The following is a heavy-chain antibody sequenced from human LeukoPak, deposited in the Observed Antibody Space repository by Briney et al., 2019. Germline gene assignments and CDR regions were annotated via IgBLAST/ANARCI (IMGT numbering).Heavy chain of an antibody. CDR3: ARGTPFSNDAFDI. Sequence: SETLSLTCTVSGGSISSYYWSWIRQPPGKGLEWIGYIYYSGSTNYNPSLKSRVTISVDTSKNQFSLKLSSVTAADTAVYYCARGTPFSNDAFDIWGQGTMVTVSS. J-gene: IGHJ3*02. CDR1: GGSISSYY. CDR2: IYYSGST. D-gene: IGHD2/OR15-2a*01. V-gene: IGHV4-59*01.